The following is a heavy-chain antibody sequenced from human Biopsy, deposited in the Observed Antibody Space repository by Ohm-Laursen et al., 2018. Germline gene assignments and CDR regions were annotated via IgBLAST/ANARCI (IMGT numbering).Heavy chain of an antibody. CDR2: IKRDGTTT. D-gene: IGHD4-11*01. J-gene: IGHJ4*02. CDR1: GFTFNNYY. V-gene: IGHV3-74*01. CDR3: ARGGFFAYSTFDY. Sequence: GSLRLSCTAAGFTFNNYYMHWVRQAPGKGLLWVSRIKRDGTTTDYAESVKGRFTISRDNAKNTLYLQLNSLRAEDTAVYYCARGGFFAYSTFDYWGQGALVTVSS.